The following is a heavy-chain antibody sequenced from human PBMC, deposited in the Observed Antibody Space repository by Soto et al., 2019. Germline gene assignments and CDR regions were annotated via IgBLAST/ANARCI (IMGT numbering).Heavy chain of an antibody. CDR2: IFNSGNT. Sequence: QVQLQESGPGLVRPSETLSLTCTVSGDSITNYQWSWIRQSPEKGLEWIGYIFNSGNTVYNPSVRSRVPISADSSRNQFSLKLPSVTAADTAIYYCAGDIRTGSYRFDYWGQGALVTVFS. CDR1: GDSITNYQ. CDR3: AGDIRTGSYRFDY. V-gene: IGHV4-4*09. J-gene: IGHJ4*02. D-gene: IGHD1-26*01.